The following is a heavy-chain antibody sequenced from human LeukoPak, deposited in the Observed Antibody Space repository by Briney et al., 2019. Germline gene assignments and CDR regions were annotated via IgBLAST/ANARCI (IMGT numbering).Heavy chain of an antibody. J-gene: IGHJ5*02. Sequence: ASVKVSCKASGCTFSSYAISWVRQAPGQGLEWMGGIIPNFGTANYAQKFQGRVTITTDDSTRTAYMELSSLRSEDTAVYYCATEAAGTGYNWFDPWGQGTLVTVSS. D-gene: IGHD6-13*01. CDR3: ATEAAGTGYNWFDP. V-gene: IGHV1-69*05. CDR2: IIPNFGTA. CDR1: GCTFSSYA.